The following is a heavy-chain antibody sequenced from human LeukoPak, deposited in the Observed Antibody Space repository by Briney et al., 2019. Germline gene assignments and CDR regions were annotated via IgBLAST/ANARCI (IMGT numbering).Heavy chain of an antibody. CDR2: IYYSGST. CDR1: SGSISSYY. D-gene: IGHD5-18*01. CDR3: ARELAYGYMYFDY. V-gene: IGHV4-59*01. J-gene: IGHJ4*02. Sequence: KPSETLSLTCTVSSGSISSYYWSWIRQPPGKGLEWIGYIYYSGSTNYNPSLKSRVTISVDTSKNQFSLKLSSVTAADTAVYYCARELAYGYMYFDYWGQGTLVTVSS.